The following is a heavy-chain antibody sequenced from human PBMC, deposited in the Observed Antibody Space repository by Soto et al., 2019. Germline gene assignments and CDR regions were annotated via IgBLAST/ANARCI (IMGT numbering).Heavy chain of an antibody. D-gene: IGHD1-1*01. Sequence: EVQLVESGGGLVQPGGSLRLSCAASGFTFSSYSMNWVRQAPGKGLEWVSYISSSSSTIYYADSVKGRFTISRDNAKNSLYLQMNSLRDEDTAVYYCARANHWNHDADFDYWGQGTLVTVSS. CDR3: ARANHWNHDADFDY. V-gene: IGHV3-48*02. J-gene: IGHJ4*02. CDR2: ISSSSSTI. CDR1: GFTFSSYS.